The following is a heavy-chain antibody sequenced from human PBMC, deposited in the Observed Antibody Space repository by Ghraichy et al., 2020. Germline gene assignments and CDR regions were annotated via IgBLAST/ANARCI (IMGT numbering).Heavy chain of an antibody. CDR2: IRSKSAGGTI. CDR3: ATDAVVGAIKQAFDI. V-gene: IGHV3-15*07. J-gene: IGHJ3*02. Sequence: GESLNISCAASGFTFSDAWMNWVRQAPGKGLEWVGRIRSKSAGGTIEYATPVKGRYTISGDDSKTTLYLQMNSLKTEDTAVYYCATDAVVGAIKQAFDIWGQGTMVTVSS. CDR1: GFTFSDAW. D-gene: IGHD1-26*01.